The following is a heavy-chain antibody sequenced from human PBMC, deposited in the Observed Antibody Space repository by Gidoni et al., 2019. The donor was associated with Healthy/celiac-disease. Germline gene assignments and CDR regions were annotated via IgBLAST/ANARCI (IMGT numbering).Heavy chain of an antibody. CDR2: IWYDGSNK. Sequence: VQLVESGGGVVQPGRSLILSCAASGFTFINYCMHWVRQAPGKGLAWVAVIWYDGSNKYYADSVKGRFTISRDNSKNTLYLQMNSMRAEDTAVYYCARSGYYDSSGYSHDAFDIWGQGTMVTVSS. D-gene: IGHD3-22*01. CDR1: GFTFINYC. V-gene: IGHV3-33*01. CDR3: ARSGYYDSSGYSHDAFDI. J-gene: IGHJ3*02.